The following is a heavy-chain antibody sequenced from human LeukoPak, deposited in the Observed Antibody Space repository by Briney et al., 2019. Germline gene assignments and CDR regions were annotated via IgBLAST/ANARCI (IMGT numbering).Heavy chain of an antibody. V-gene: IGHV4-59*01. CDR2: IYYSGST. J-gene: IGHJ3*02. CDR3: ARVSANAFDI. CDR1: GGSISSYY. Sequence: SETLSHTCTVSGGSISSYYWSWIRQPPGKGLEWIGYIYYSGSTNYNPSLKSRVTISVDTSKNQFSLKLSSVTAADTAVYHCARVSANAFDIWGQGTMVTVSS.